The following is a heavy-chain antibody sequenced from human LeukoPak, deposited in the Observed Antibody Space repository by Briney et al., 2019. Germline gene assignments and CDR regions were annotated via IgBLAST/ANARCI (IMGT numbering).Heavy chain of an antibody. V-gene: IGHV3-74*01. CDR3: AGILVAASGTNDY. D-gene: IGHD2-15*01. J-gene: IGHJ4*02. CDR2: INSDGSST. Sequence: GGSLRLSCAASGFTFGNYWMHWVRQAPGKGLVWLSRINSDGSSTTYADSVKGRFTISRDNAKNTLYLQMNSLRAGDTAVYYCAGILVAASGTNDYWGQGTLVTVSS. CDR1: GFTFGNYW.